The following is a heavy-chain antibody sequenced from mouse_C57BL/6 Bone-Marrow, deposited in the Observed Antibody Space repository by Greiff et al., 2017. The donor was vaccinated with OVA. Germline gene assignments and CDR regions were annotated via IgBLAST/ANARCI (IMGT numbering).Heavy chain of an antibody. CDR2: IYPGSGST. Sequence: VQLQQPGAELVKPGASVKMSCKASGYTFTSYWITWVKQRPGQGLEWIGDIYPGSGSTNYNEKFKSKATLTVDTSSSTAYMQLSSLTSEDSAVCDCARELNWDAGAYYFGQRGQGTTLTVSS. D-gene: IGHD4-1*01. V-gene: IGHV1-55*01. CDR3: ARELNWDAGAYYFGQ. J-gene: IGHJ2*01. CDR1: GYTFTSYW.